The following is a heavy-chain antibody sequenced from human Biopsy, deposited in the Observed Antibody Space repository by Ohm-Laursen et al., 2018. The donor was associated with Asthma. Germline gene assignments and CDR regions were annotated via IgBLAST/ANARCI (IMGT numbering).Heavy chain of an antibody. Sequence: SLRLSCAASGFVFRSHAMHWVRHAPGKGLEWVAVISYDGSSIYYADSVKGRFTISRDNSKNTLSLQMNSLTAEDTAAYYCAREGVAGTHIEDWGQGTLVTVSS. CDR2: ISYDGSSI. CDR1: GFVFRSHA. V-gene: IGHV3-30-3*01. D-gene: IGHD6-19*01. J-gene: IGHJ4*02. CDR3: AREGVAGTHIED.